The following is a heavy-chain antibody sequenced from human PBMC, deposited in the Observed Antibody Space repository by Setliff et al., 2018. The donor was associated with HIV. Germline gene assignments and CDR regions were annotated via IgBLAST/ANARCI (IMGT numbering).Heavy chain of an antibody. CDR3: ASRIYYYDESRVLREEGFVP. D-gene: IGHD3-22*01. J-gene: IGHJ5*02. CDR2: IYYSGST. Sequence: PSETLSLTCTVSGGSISSGSYYWSWIRQPPGKGLEWIGSIYYSGSTNYNPSLKSRVTISVDTSKNQFSLKLTSVTAADTAMYYCASRIYYYDESRVLREEGFVPWGQGTLVTVSS. CDR1: GGSISSGSYY. V-gene: IGHV4-39*01.